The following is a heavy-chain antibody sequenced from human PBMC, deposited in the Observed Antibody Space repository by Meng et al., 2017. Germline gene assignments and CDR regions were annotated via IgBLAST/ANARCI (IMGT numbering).Heavy chain of an antibody. CDR3: ARARIFDY. D-gene: IGHD2-15*01. CDR2: ISGYIGNT. CDR1: GYTFSNYG. Sequence: ASVKVSCKASGYTFSNYGISWVRQAPGQGLEWMGWISGYIGNTNYAQKFQGRVTMTTDTSTSTAYMELRSLRSDDTAVYYCARARIFDYRGQGTLVTVSS. J-gene: IGHJ4*02. V-gene: IGHV1-18*01.